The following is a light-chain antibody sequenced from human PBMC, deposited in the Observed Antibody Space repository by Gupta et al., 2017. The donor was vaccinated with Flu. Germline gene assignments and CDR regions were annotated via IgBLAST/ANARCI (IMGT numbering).Light chain of an antibody. J-gene: IGKJ4*01. CDR2: DAT. V-gene: IGKV3-11*01. CDR1: QSIRNY. Sequence: DIVLTQSPASLSLSPGERVTLSCRASQSIRNYLAWYQQKPGQAPRLLIYDATNRATGIPARFSGSGFGTDFTLTISSLEPEDFALYYCHQRSNWPATFGGGTKVDI. CDR3: HQRSNWPAT.